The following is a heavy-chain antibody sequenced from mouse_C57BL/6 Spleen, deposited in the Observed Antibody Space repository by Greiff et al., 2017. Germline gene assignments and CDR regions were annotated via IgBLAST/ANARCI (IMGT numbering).Heavy chain of an antibody. J-gene: IGHJ2*01. D-gene: IGHD1-1*01. CDR2: IYPGSGNT. CDR3: ARWGTVDYFDY. V-gene: IGHV1-76*01. Sequence: QVQLKQSGAELVRPGASVKLSCKASGYTFTDYYINWVKQRPGQGLEWIARIYPGSGNTYYNEKFKGKATLTAEKSSSTAYMQLSSLTSEDSAVYFCARWGTVDYFDYWGQGTTLTVSS. CDR1: GYTFTDYY.